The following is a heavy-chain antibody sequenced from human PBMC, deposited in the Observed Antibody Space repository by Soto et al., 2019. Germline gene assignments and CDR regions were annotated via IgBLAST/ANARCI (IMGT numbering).Heavy chain of an antibody. J-gene: IGHJ5*02. CDR3: ARYHCLDSRCYTTNWFDP. CDR1: GGSISSGGYY. V-gene: IGHV4-61*08. D-gene: IGHD2-15*01. Sequence: SETLSLTCTVSGGSISSGGYYWSWIRQPPGKGLEYIGYIYYSGSTNSNPTLKSRVTMSVDTSKNQFSLTLSSVTAADTAVYSCARYHCLDSRCYTTNWFDPWGQGSLVTVSS. CDR2: IYYSGST.